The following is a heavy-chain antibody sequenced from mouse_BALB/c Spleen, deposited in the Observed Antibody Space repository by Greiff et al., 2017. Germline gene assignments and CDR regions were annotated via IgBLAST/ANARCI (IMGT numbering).Heavy chain of an antibody. CDR3: ARHGVTTPYWYFDV. CDR2: ISNGGGST. D-gene: IGHD1-1*01. V-gene: IGHV5-12-2*01. J-gene: IGHJ1*01. CDR1: GFTFSSYT. Sequence: EVMLVESGGGLVQPGGSLKLSCAASGFTFSSYTMSWVRQTPEKRLEWVAYISNGGGSTYYPDTVKGRFTISRDNAKNTLYLQMSSLKSEDTAMYYCARHGVTTPYWYFDVWGAGTTVTVSS.